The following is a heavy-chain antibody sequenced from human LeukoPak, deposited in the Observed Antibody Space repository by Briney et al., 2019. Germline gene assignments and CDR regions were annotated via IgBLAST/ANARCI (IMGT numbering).Heavy chain of an antibody. CDR2: IYSGGST. CDR3: ARVGTEYYYDSSGYGAAYYFDY. V-gene: IGHV3-66*01. CDR1: GFTVSSNY. Sequence: GGSLRLSCAASGFTVSSNYMSWVRQAPGKGLEWGSVIYSGGSTYYADSVKGRFTISRDNSKNTLYLQMNSLSAEDTAVYYCARVGTEYYYDSSGYGAAYYFDYWGQGTLVAVSS. J-gene: IGHJ4*02. D-gene: IGHD3-22*01.